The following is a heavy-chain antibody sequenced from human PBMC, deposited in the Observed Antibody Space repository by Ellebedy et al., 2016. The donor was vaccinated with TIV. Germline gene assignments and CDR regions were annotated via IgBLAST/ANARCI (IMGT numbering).Heavy chain of an antibody. V-gene: IGHV3-23*01. D-gene: IGHD3-22*01. CDR2: ISNTGSRT. J-gene: IGHJ4*02. Sequence: GEYLKISCAASGFTFSSYAMSCVRQAQGKGLEWVSTISNTGSRTYYADSVEGRFIISRDNSNKTLYLQMNSLRAADTAVYYCAKGRGGGSDISAPRYYFDYWGLGTLVTVSS. CDR1: GFTFSSYA. CDR3: AKGRGGGSDISAPRYYFDY.